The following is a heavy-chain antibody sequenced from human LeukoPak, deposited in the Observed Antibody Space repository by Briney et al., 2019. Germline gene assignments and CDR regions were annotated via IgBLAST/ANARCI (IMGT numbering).Heavy chain of an antibody. CDR2: INSDGSST. CDR1: GFTFSTYW. CDR3: ATLTTDDAFDI. D-gene: IGHD4-17*01. V-gene: IGHV3-74*03. J-gene: IGHJ3*02. Sequence: GGSLRLSCAATGFTFSTYWMNWVRQAPGKGLVWVSRINSDGSSTKYADSVKGRFTISRDNDKNTLFLQMNSLRAEDTAVYYCATLTTDDAFDIWGQGTMVTVSS.